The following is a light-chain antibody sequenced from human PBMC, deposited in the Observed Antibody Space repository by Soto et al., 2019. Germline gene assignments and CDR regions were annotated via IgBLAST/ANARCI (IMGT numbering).Light chain of an antibody. CDR3: QQYGSSPRT. CDR2: RTS. V-gene: IGKV3-20*01. CDR1: QSVSSN. Sequence: EVVMSLSPATLSVSPGERATLSCRASQSVSSNLAWYQQKPGQAPRLLIYRTSSRATGIPDRFSGSESETDFTLTISRLEPDDSAVYYCQQYGSSPRTFGPGTKVDIK. J-gene: IGKJ1*01.